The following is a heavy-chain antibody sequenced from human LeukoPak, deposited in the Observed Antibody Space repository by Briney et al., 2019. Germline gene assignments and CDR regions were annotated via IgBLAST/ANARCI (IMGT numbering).Heavy chain of an antibody. CDR3: ARGPSVLGAIDN. J-gene: IGHJ4*02. V-gene: IGHV3-74*01. D-gene: IGHD3-10*01. Sequence: GGSLRLSCAASGFIFSRYWMHWVRQAPGKELVWVSRINNDGSITNSADSVKGRFTISRDNAKDTLYLQIDSLRAEDTAIYYCARGPSVLGAIDNWGQGTLVAVSS. CDR1: GFIFSRYW. CDR2: INNDGSIT.